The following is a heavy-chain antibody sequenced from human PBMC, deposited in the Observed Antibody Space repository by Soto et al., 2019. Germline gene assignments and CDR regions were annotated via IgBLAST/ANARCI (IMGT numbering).Heavy chain of an antibody. CDR3: ARDRDYSSGWTIFDY. CDR2: TYYRSKWYN. Sequence: PSQTLSLTCAISGDTVSSSSATWNWIRQSPSRGLEWLGRTYYRSKWYNDYAVSVKSRITINPDTSKNQFSLQLNSVTPEDTAVYYCARDRDYSSGWTIFDYWGQGTLVTVSS. J-gene: IGHJ4*02. V-gene: IGHV6-1*01. CDR1: GDTVSSSSAT. D-gene: IGHD6-19*01.